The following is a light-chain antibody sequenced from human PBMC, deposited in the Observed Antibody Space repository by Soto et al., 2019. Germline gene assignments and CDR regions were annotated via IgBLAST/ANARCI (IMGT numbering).Light chain of an antibody. CDR3: QAYDYSLTASV. CDR1: SSNLGAGYD. V-gene: IGLV1-40*01. Sequence: QAVVTQPPSVSGAPGQRVTISCTGNSSNLGAGYDVHWYQQLPGAAPKLVIFGNRNRASGVPERFSGSKSGTSASLAIPWLQAEDEADYYCQAYDYSLTASVFGGGTKLTVL. CDR2: GNR. J-gene: IGLJ3*02.